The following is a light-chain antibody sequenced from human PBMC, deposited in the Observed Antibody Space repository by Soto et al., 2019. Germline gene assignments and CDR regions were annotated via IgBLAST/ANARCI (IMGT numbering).Light chain of an antibody. Sequence: EAMMTQSPDTLFVPLVERATLSCRASQSLRSSLAWYQQKPGQAPRLLIYDASTRATGIPARFSGSGSGTDFTLTISGLQSEDFAVYYCQQYNNWPQTLGQGTKVDIK. CDR1: QSLRSS. CDR3: QQYNNWPQT. J-gene: IGKJ1*01. CDR2: DAS. V-gene: IGKV3-15*01.